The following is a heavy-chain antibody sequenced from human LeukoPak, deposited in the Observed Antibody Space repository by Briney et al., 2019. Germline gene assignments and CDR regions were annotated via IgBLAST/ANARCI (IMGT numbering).Heavy chain of an antibody. CDR3: ARHSLPGTTPFDY. J-gene: IGHJ4*02. CDR1: GYSFINYY. Sequence: ASVKVSCKASGYSFINYYIHWVRQAPGQGLEWMGIINPSGGSTAYAQKFQGRVTMIRDTSTSTVYMELSSLESDDTALYYCARHSLPGTTPFDYWGQGSLVTVSS. CDR2: INPSGGST. V-gene: IGHV1-46*01. D-gene: IGHD1-1*01.